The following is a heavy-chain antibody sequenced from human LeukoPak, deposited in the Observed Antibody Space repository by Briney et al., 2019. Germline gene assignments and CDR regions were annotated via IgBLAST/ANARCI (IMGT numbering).Heavy chain of an antibody. D-gene: IGHD2-2*01. J-gene: IGHJ6*03. V-gene: IGHV4-4*07. CDR2: IHTSRNT. Sequence: SETLSLTCTVSGGSISTYYRTWIRQPTGKGLEWIWRIHTSRNTNYNPSLKIRFTMSVDTSKIHFSLNLSSVTAADTAFYVCAREPHCTDTSCFYMYVWGKGTTVTVSS. CDR3: AREPHCTDTSCFYMYV. CDR1: GGSISTYY.